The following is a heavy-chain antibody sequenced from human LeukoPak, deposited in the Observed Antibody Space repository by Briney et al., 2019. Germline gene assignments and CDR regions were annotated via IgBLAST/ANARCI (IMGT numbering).Heavy chain of an antibody. V-gene: IGHV3-48*04. CDR1: GFTFSSYS. CDR3: ARPHSFWSGRNWFDP. Sequence: GGSLRLSCAASGFTFSSYSMNWVRQAPGKGLEWVSYISSSSSTIYYADSVKGRFTISRDNAKNSLYLQMNSLRAEDTAVYYCARPHSFWSGRNWFDPWGQGTLVTVSS. D-gene: IGHD3-3*01. J-gene: IGHJ5*02. CDR2: ISSSSSTI.